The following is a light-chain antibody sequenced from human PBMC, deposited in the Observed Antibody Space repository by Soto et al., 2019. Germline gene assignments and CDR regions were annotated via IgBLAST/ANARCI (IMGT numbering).Light chain of an antibody. CDR3: QQSHNLPLS. Sequence: DIPMTQSPSSLSASVGDRVTITCQASQDIDNYLNWYQQKPGKAPKLLIYDSSNLETGVPSRFSGSGSGTDYTFAISSLQPEDFATYYCQQSHNLPLSFGGGTKVQI. J-gene: IGKJ4*01. V-gene: IGKV1-33*01. CDR2: DSS. CDR1: QDIDNY.